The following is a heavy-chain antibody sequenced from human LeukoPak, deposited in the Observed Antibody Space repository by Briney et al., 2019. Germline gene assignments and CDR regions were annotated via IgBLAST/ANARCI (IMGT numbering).Heavy chain of an antibody. CDR3: ARDNNYDFWSGDKYYFDY. D-gene: IGHD3-3*01. CDR2: ISAYNGNT. CDR1: GYTFTSYG. Sequence: ASVKVSRKASGYTFTSYGISWVRQAPGQGLEWMGWISAYNGNTNYAQKLQGRVTMTTDTSTSTAYMELRSLRSDDTAVYYCARDNNYDFWSGDKYYFDYWGQGTLVTVSS. J-gene: IGHJ4*02. V-gene: IGHV1-18*01.